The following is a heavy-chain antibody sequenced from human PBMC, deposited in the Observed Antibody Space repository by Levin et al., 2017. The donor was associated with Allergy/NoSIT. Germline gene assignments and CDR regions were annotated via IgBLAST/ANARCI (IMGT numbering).Heavy chain of an antibody. J-gene: IGHJ4*02. Sequence: SLLLSFLSSVFSFLSSPRHWVRQAPGKGLEWVSSISSNSHHIYYADSVKGRFTISRANAKNSLFLQMNSLRAEDTATYYCVTFAGDWSFDYWGQGTLVIVSS. CDR1: VFSFLSSP. D-gene: IGHD2-21*02. CDR3: VTFAGDWSFDY. V-gene: IGHV3-21*01. CDR2: ISSNSHHI.